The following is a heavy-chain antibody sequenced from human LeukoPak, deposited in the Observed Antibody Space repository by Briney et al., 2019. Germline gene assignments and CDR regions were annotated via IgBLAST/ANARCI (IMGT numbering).Heavy chain of an antibody. Sequence: GGSLRLSCTASGFTFSSYGMHWVRQAPGKGLEWVAVISYDGSNKYYADSVKGRFTISRDNSKNTLYLQMNSLRAEDMAVYYCAKEMATKMAFDIWGQGTMVTVSS. CDR1: GFTFSSYG. CDR2: ISYDGSNK. D-gene: IGHD5-24*01. V-gene: IGHV3-30*18. J-gene: IGHJ3*02. CDR3: AKEMATKMAFDI.